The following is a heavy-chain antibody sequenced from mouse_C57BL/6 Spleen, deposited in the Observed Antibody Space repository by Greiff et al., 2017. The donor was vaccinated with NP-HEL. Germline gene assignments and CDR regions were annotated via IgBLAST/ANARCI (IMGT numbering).Heavy chain of an antibody. CDR1: GFTFSDYG. CDR2: ISSGSSTI. V-gene: IGHV5-17*01. D-gene: IGHD1-1*01. Sequence: EVQGVESGGGLVKPGGSLKLSCAASGFTFSDYGMHWVRQAPEKGLEWVAYISSGSSTIYYADTVKGRFTIAGDNAKNTLFLQMTSLRSEATAMYYCARREVLRLYAMDYWGQGTSVPVSS. J-gene: IGHJ4*01. CDR3: ARREVLRLYAMDY.